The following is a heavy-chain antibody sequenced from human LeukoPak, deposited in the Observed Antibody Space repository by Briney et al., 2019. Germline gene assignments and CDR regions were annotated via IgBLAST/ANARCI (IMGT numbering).Heavy chain of an antibody. CDR3: AKIAETSGTYGQGFDY. CDR2: ISSSGSTI. D-gene: IGHD1-26*01. J-gene: IGHJ4*02. CDR1: GFTFSDYY. V-gene: IGHV3-11*01. Sequence: GGSLRLSCAASGFTFSDYYMSWIRQAPGKGLEWVSYISSSGSTIYYADSVKGRFTISRDNAKNSLYLQMNSLRVEDTAVYYCAKIAETSGTYGQGFDYWGQGTLVTVSS.